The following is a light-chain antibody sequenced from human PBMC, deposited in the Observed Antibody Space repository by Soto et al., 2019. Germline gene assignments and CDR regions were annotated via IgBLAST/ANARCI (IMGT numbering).Light chain of an antibody. J-gene: IGLJ2*01. V-gene: IGLV2-8*01. Sequence: QSVLTQPPSASGSPGQSVTIPCTGTSSDVGGYNSVSWYQQHPGKVPKLMIYEVSKRPSGVPDRFSGSKSGNTASLTVSGLQAEDEDDYYCSSYAGSNNLVFGGGTKVTVL. CDR3: SSYAGSNNLV. CDR2: EVS. CDR1: SSDVGGYNS.